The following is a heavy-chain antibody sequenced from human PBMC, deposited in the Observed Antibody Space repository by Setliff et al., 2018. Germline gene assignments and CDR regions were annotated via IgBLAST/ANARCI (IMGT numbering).Heavy chain of an antibody. CDR3: ARRPIALAGYRKGAFDI. CDR1: GYSFTSFS. CDR2: VSTYNGDT. V-gene: IGHV1-18*01. J-gene: IGHJ3*02. D-gene: IGHD6-19*01. Sequence: ASVKVSCKASGYSFTSFSITWVRQAPGRGLEWLGWVSTYNGDTKSAQKFRGRVTMTTDISTSTVYMELRTLTSDDTAVYYCARRPIALAGYRKGAFDIWGQGTMVTVSS.